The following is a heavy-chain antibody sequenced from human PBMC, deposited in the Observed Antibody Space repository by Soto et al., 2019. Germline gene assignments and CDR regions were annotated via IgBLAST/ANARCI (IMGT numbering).Heavy chain of an antibody. CDR2: IRSNADGGTA. D-gene: IGHD3-3*01. Sequence: EVQLVESGGGLVKPGGSLRLSCAASGFTFSNAWMNWVRQAPGKGLEWVDRIRSNADGGTADYAAPVKGRFTFSRDDSQNTLLLQMNSLKTEDTAVYFCTTSISGLVTGHWGQGTLVTVSS. CDR3: TTSISGLVTGH. V-gene: IGHV3-15*07. CDR1: GFTFSNAW. J-gene: IGHJ4*02.